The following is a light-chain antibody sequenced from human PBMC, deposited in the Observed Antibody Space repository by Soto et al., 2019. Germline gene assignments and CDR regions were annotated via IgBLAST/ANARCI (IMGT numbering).Light chain of an antibody. Sequence: EIVLTQSPATLSLSPGERATLSCRASQSVSNYLAWYQQKPGQAPRLLIYDASNRATGIPARFSGSGSGTEFTLTISSLQSEDFAVYYCQQYHHWPPITFGQGTRLEIK. CDR1: QSVSNY. CDR2: DAS. CDR3: QQYHHWPPIT. J-gene: IGKJ5*01. V-gene: IGKV3-11*01.